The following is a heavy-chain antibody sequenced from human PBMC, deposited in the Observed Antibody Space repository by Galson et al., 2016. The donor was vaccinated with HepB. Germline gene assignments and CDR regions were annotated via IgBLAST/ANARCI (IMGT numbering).Heavy chain of an antibody. D-gene: IGHD3-9*01. CDR1: GYTFISYG. Sequence: SVKVSCKASGYTFISYGISWVRQAPGQGLEWMGLISAYNGNTNYVEKFQGRVTMTKDTSTTTAYMELRSLRSDDTAVYYCARVSQDYDFLTGYYVSSYFDSWGQGTLVTVSS. J-gene: IGHJ4*02. CDR3: ARVSQDYDFLTGYYVSSYFDS. V-gene: IGHV1-18*01. CDR2: ISAYNGNT.